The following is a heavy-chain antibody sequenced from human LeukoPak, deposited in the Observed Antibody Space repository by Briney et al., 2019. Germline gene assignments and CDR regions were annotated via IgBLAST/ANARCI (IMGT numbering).Heavy chain of an antibody. V-gene: IGHV3-21*01. CDR2: ISSYSKYI. D-gene: IGHD4-17*01. J-gene: IGHJ4*02. CDR3: ARSRATVTKDALDY. CDR1: GLTFSTYS. Sequence: GGSLRLSCAASGLTFSTYSMNWVRQAPGKGLEWVSSISSYSKYINYADSVKGRFTISRDNAKNSLYLQMNSPRAEDTAVYYCARSRATVTKDALDYWGQGTLVTVSS.